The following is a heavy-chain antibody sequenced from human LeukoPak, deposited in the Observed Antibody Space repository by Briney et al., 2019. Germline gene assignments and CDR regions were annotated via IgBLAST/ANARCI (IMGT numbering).Heavy chain of an antibody. D-gene: IGHD6-19*01. CDR1: GYTFTGYY. CDR3: ARVGWLDRNHGFII. V-gene: IGHV1-2*02. Sequence: GASVKVSCKASGYTFTGYYMHWVRQAPGQGLEWMGWINPNSGGTSYAQKFQGRVTMTRDTSISTAYMELSNLRSDDTAVYYCARVGWLDRNHGFIIWGQGTMVTVSS. CDR2: INPNSGGT. J-gene: IGHJ3*02.